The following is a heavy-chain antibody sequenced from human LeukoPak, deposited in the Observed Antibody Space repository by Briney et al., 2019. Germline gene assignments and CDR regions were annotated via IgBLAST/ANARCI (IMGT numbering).Heavy chain of an antibody. CDR3: AREVAPGGFDY. D-gene: IGHD4-23*01. V-gene: IGHV7-4-1*02. CDR2: INTNTGNP. J-gene: IGHJ4*02. CDR1: GYTFKSYA. Sequence: ASVKVSCKASGYTFKSYAMNRVRQAPGQGLECLGWINTNTGNPTYAQGFTGRFVFSLDTSVSTAYLQISSLKAEDTGVYYCAREVAPGGFDYWGQGTLVTVSS.